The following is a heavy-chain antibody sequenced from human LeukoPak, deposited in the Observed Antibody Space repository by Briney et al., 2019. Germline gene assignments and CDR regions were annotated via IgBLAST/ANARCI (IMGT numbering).Heavy chain of an antibody. CDR1: GFTFSDYY. J-gene: IGHJ4*02. CDR3: AKVSTMIVVVGGYFDY. CDR2: ISSSGSTI. V-gene: IGHV3-11*01. Sequence: PGGSLRLSCAASGFTFSDYYMSWIRQAPGKGLEWVSYISSSGSTIYYADSVKGRFTISRDNSKNTLYLQMNSLRAEDTAVYYCAKVSTMIVVVGGYFDYWGQGTLVTVSS. D-gene: IGHD3-22*01.